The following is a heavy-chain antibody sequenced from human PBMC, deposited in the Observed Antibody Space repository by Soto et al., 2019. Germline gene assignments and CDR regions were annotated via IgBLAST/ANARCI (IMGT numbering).Heavy chain of an antibody. CDR2: FYYSATT. CDR3: ATVRRNGGYGSPDY. J-gene: IGHJ4*02. CDR1: GGSIKYYY. V-gene: IGHV4-59*01. D-gene: IGHD6-19*01. Sequence: QVQLQESGPGLVKPSETLSLTCNVSGGSIKYYYWSWIRQSPGKGLEWIGNFYYSATTNYNPSLKSRVTISVDTSKNQCSLILGSVTAADAAVYYCATVRRNGGYGSPDYWCQGALVIVSS.